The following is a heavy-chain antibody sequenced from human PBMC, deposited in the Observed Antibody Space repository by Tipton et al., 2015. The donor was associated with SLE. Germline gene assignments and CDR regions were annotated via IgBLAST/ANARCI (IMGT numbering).Heavy chain of an antibody. CDR2: IYHTGST. V-gene: IGHV4-31*03. CDR1: GGSIPRGDYY. CDR3: ARGDSYGPWVFDS. D-gene: IGHD5-18*01. Sequence: TLSLTCTVSGGSIPRGDYYWNWIRQHPGKGLEWIGYIYHTGSTYYSPSLESRVTMSVDTSKNQFSLKLTSVTAADTAIYYCARGDSYGPWVFDSWGQGTLVTVSS. J-gene: IGHJ4*02.